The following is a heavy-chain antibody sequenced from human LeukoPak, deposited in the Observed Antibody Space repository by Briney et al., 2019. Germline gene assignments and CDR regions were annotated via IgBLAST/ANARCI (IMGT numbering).Heavy chain of an antibody. D-gene: IGHD6-19*01. Sequence: GGSLRLSCAASGFTFSSYAMSWVRQAPGKGLEWVSSISSSSTYIYYADSVKGRFTISRDNAKNSLYLQMNSLRAEDTAVYYCARGIAVANLDYWGQGTLVTVSS. CDR3: ARGIAVANLDY. J-gene: IGHJ4*02. V-gene: IGHV3-21*01. CDR1: GFTFSSYA. CDR2: ISSSSTYI.